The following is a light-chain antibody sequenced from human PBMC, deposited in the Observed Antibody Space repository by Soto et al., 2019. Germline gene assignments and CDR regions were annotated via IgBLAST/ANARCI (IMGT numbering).Light chain of an antibody. J-gene: IGKJ1*01. V-gene: IGKV1-9*01. CDR1: QGISSY. CDR3: QQYKNWPKT. CDR2: EAS. Sequence: IQLTQSPFALSASVGDRVTITCRASQGISSYLGWYQQKPGKAPNLLSDEASTLHRVGPAIVSGSGSGTDCTRTISGRQSADFAVDDFQQYKNWPKTFGQGTKVDIK.